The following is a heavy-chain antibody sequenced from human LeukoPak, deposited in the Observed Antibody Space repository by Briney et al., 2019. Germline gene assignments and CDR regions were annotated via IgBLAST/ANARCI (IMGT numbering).Heavy chain of an antibody. CDR1: GSTFSSYA. Sequence: LRLSCAASGSTFSSYAMSWVRQPPGKGLEWIGYIYHSGSTYYNPSLKSRVTISVDRSKNQFSLKLSSVTAADTAVYYCARARYFDLWGRGTLVTVSS. J-gene: IGHJ2*01. V-gene: IGHV4-30-2*01. CDR2: IYHSGST. CDR3: ARARYFDL.